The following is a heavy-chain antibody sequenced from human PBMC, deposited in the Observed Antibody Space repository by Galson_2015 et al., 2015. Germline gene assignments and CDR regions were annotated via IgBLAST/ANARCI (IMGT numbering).Heavy chain of an antibody. J-gene: IGHJ3*02. D-gene: IGHD6-13*01. CDR3: ARGRYTRAFEI. CDR2: INHSGST. Sequence: SETLSLTCAVYGGSFSGYYWSWIRQPPGKGLEWIGEINHSGSTNYNPSLKSRVTISVDTSKNQFSLKLSSVTAADTAVYYCARGRYTRAFEIWGQGTMVTVSS. V-gene: IGHV4-34*01. CDR1: GGSFSGYY.